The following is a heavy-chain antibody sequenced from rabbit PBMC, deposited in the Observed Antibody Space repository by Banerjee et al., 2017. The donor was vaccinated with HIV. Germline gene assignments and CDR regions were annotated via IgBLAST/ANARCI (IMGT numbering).Heavy chain of an antibody. V-gene: IGHV1S45*01. CDR3: ARYLGTEYVGYGDVPYYGMDL. CDR2: IYAGSSGST. J-gene: IGHJ6*01. D-gene: IGHD6-1*01. Sequence: QEQLEESGGDLVKPEGSLALTCTASGFSFSSSYWICWVRQAPGKGLEWIACIYAGSSGSTYYATWAKGRFTISKTSSTTVTLEMTSLTAADTATYFCARYLGTEYVGYGDVPYYGMDLWGQGTLVTVS. CDR1: GFSFSSSYW.